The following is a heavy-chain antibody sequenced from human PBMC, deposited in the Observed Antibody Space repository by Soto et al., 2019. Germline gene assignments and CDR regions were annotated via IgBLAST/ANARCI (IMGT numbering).Heavy chain of an antibody. Sequence: EVQLVESGGGLVQPGGSLKLSCAASGFTFSGSAMHWVSQASEKGLEWVDRSRSKANSYATAYAASVKGRFTISRVDSKNTAYLQMNSLKTDDTAVYYCTRLAYDFWSGYYSDYWGQGTLVTVSS. D-gene: IGHD3-3*01. J-gene: IGHJ4*02. CDR3: TRLAYDFWSGYYSDY. CDR1: GFTFSGSA. V-gene: IGHV3-73*01. CDR2: SRSKANSYAT.